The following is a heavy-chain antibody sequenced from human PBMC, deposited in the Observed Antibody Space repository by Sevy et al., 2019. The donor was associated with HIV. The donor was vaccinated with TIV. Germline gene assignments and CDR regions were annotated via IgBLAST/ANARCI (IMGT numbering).Heavy chain of an antibody. J-gene: IGHJ3*01. V-gene: IGHV3-7*01. CDR1: GFSFSWYW. CDR3: ARKGYSFSYAFDV. CDR2: IKQDGSEK. D-gene: IGHD5-12*01. Sequence: GGSLRLSCAASGFSFSWYWMSWVRQTPEKGLEWVANIKQDGSEKNYVDSVKGRFIISRDNAKNSLYLQMNSLRAEDTAVFYCARKGYSFSYAFDVWGQGTMVTVSS.